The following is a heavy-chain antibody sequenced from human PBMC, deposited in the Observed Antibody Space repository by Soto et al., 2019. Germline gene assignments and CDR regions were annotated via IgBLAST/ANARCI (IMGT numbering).Heavy chain of an antibody. Sequence: QVQLQQSGPGLVKPSQTLSVTCGISGDSVSSNSAAWNWLMQSPSRGLEWLGRTYYRSKWYNNFAVFVESRITINPDTSQNHFSLQLNFVTPEDTAVYFCARGEQYSGRIFDYWGQGTLVTVSS. CDR2: TYYRSKWYN. J-gene: IGHJ4*02. CDR3: ARGEQYSGRIFDY. V-gene: IGHV6-1*01. D-gene: IGHD1-26*01. CDR1: GDSVSSNSAA.